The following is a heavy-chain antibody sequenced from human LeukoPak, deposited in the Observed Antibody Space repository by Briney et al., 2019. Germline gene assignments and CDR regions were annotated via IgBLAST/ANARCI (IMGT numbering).Heavy chain of an antibody. V-gene: IGHV3-7*01. Sequence: GGSLRLSCAASGFTFSSYWMSWVRQAPGKGLEWVANIKQDGSNKYYADSVKGRFTISRDNSKNTLYLQMNSLRAEDTAVYYCARVNYYDSSAKDYWGQGTLVTVSS. J-gene: IGHJ4*02. CDR2: IKQDGSNK. CDR1: GFTFSSYW. D-gene: IGHD3-22*01. CDR3: ARVNYYDSSAKDY.